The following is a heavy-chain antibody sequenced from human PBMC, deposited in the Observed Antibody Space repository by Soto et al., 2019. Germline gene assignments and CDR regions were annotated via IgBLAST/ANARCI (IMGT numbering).Heavy chain of an antibody. D-gene: IGHD6-6*01. J-gene: IGHJ6*01. CDR1: GYTFTSYG. V-gene: IGHV1-18*01. CDR2: ISAYNGNT. Sequence: QVKLVQSGAEVKKPGASVKVSCKASGYTFTSYGISWVRQAPGQGLEWMGWISAYNGNTNYAQKLQSRVTMTTDTSRSEGTMELSIQNDDDTAVYYCARGSGSSAVYYYYYGMDVWGQGTTVTVSS. CDR3: ARGSGSSAVYYYYYGMDV.